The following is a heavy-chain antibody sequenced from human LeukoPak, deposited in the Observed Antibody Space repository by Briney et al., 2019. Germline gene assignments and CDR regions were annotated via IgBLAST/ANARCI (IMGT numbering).Heavy chain of an antibody. D-gene: IGHD3-22*01. Sequence: GRSLRLSCAASGFTFSYYGIHWVRQAPGQGLEWVAVISYDGSNKYYADSVKGRFTISRDNSKNTLYLQMNSLRAEDTAVYYCAIENYYDSSGYLDYWGQGTLVTVSS. CDR1: GFTFSYYG. V-gene: IGHV3-30*03. CDR2: ISYDGSNK. J-gene: IGHJ4*02. CDR3: AIENYYDSSGYLDY.